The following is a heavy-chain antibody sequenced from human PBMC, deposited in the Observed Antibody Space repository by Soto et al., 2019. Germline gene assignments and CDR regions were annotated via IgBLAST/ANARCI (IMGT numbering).Heavy chain of an antibody. D-gene: IGHD1-1*01. CDR3: ARKAWTRLDY. J-gene: IGHJ4*02. V-gene: IGHV4-4*02. Sequence: QLQLHESGPGLVKPSGTLSLTCGLSGGSLTTPVWWTWVRLRPGKGLGWIGEVFHSGSANYNPSLQSRVTISVDKSTNQFSLRLSSVTAADTAVYYCARKAWTRLDYWGQGALVTVSS. CDR1: GGSLTTPVW. CDR2: VFHSGSA.